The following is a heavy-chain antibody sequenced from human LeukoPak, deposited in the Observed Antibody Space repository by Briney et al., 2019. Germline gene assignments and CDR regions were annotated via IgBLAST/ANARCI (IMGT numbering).Heavy chain of an antibody. CDR3: ARAYYYYDSSGQYYLDY. V-gene: IGHV3-20*04. Sequence: PGGSLRLSCAASGFTFDDYGMSWFRQAPGKGLEWVSGINWNGGSAGYADSVKGRFTISRDNAKNSLYLQMNSLRAEDTALYYCARAYYYYDSSGQYYLDYWGQGTLVTVSS. CDR2: INWNGGSA. J-gene: IGHJ4*02. CDR1: GFTFDDYG. D-gene: IGHD3-22*01.